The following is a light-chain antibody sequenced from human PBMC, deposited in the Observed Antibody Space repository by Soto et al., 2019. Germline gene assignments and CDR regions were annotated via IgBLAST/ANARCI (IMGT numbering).Light chain of an antibody. V-gene: IGKV1-5*03. Sequence: DIQMTQSPSTLSASVGDRVTITCRASQNIETWLAWYQQKSGKAPKLLIYKASSLQSGVPSRFSGSGSETEFTLTISSLQPVDFATYYCQQYNSFSPYTFGQGTKLEI. CDR2: KAS. CDR1: QNIETW. CDR3: QQYNSFSPYT. J-gene: IGKJ2*01.